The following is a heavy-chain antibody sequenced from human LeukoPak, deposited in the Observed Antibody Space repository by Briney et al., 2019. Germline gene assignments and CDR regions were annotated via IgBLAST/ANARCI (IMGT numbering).Heavy chain of an antibody. J-gene: IGHJ6*03. CDR1: RYTFSRYY. V-gene: IGHV1-2*02. CDR2: INPNSGGT. D-gene: IGHD1-14*01. CDR3: ARDRSPELLEIQRNYPPPDYYMDV. Sequence: ASVKVSCKASRYTFSRYYMHWVRQAPGPGQGLEWMGWINPNSGGTNYAQKFQGRVTMTRDTSISTAYMELSRLRSDDTAVYYCARDRSPELLEIQRNYPPPDYYMDVWGKGTTVTVSS.